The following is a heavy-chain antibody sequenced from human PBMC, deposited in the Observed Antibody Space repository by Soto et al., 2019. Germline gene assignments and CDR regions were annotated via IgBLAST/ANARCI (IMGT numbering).Heavy chain of an antibody. J-gene: IGHJ4*02. CDR2: IIWNSGNM. V-gene: IGHV3-9*01. CDR1: GFAFDDFA. CDR3: VKGSGYGDYGGH. D-gene: IGHD4-17*01. Sequence: EVQLVESGGGLVQPGGSLRLSCVASGFAFDDFAMHWVRQAPGKGLEWVSGIIWNSGNMDYADSVKGRFTISRDNTKNSVYLQIKSLSAYYTAFYYCVKGSGYGDYGGHWGQGTLVTVTS.